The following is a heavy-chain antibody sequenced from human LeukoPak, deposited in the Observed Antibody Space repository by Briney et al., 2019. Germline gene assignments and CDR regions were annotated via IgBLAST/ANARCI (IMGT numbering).Heavy chain of an antibody. Sequence: GGSLRLSCAASGFTFSSYPMTWARQAPGKGLEWVSSISSGGSGTYYADSVKGRFTISRDNSKNTLSLQVNSLRGEDTAVYYCAKYYVSGSRTLDIWGQGTMVTVSS. D-gene: IGHD3-10*01. CDR2: ISSGGSGT. CDR3: AKYYVSGSRTLDI. CDR1: GFTFSSYP. J-gene: IGHJ3*02. V-gene: IGHV3-23*01.